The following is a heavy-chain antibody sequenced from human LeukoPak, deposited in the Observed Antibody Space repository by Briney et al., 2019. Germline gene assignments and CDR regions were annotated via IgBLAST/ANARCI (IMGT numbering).Heavy chain of an antibody. D-gene: IGHD3-10*01. CDR2: ITASSTAI. CDR3: AKDAVVRGVPFDY. V-gene: IGHV3-21*04. J-gene: IGHJ4*02. Sequence: PGGSLRLSCAASGFTFNTYTMNWVRQAPGKGLEWVSSITASSTAIYSADSVKGRFTISRDNAKNFLYLQMNSLRAEDTAVYYCAKDAVVRGVPFDYWGQGTLVTVSS. CDR1: GFTFNTYT.